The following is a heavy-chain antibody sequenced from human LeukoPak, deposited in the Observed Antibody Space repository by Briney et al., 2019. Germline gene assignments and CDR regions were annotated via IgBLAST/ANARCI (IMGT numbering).Heavy chain of an antibody. J-gene: IGHJ4*02. CDR2: IIPIFGIA. V-gene: IGHV1-69*04. Sequence: GASVKVSCKASGGTFSSYAISWVRQAPGQGLEWMGRIIPIFGIANYAQKFQGRVTITADKSTSTAYMELSSLRSEDTAVYYCASSYYYDSSGYYEVDCWGQGTLVTVSS. D-gene: IGHD3-22*01. CDR3: ASSYYYDSSGYYEVDC. CDR1: GGTFSSYA.